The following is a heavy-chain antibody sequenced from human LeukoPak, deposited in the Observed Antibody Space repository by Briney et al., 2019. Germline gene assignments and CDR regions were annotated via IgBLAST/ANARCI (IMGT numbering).Heavy chain of an antibody. J-gene: IGHJ6*02. CDR2: ISYDGNNK. Sequence: GGSLRLSCAASGFTFSSYGMHWVRQAPGKGLEWVAVISYDGNNKYYADSVKGRFTISRDNSKNTLYLQMNSLRAEDTAVYYCAKDLSAAGGTTNWGGFYYYYYYGMDVWGQGTTVTVSS. CDR1: GFTFSSYG. D-gene: IGHD6-13*01. CDR3: AKDLSAAGGTTNWGGFYYYYYYGMDV. V-gene: IGHV3-30*18.